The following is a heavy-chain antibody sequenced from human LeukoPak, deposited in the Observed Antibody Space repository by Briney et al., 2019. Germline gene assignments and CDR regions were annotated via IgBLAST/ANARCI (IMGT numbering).Heavy chain of an antibody. CDR2: IYPGDSDT. Sequence: GESLKISCKGSGYSFTNYWIGWVRQMPGKGLEWMGIIYPGDSDTRYSPSFQGQVTISADKSISTAYLQWSSLKASDTAMYYCARHRLSYDTLTGGPPYYYMDVWGKGTTVTVSS. J-gene: IGHJ6*03. D-gene: IGHD3-9*01. V-gene: IGHV5-51*01. CDR3: ARHRLSYDTLTGGPPYYYMDV. CDR1: GYSFTNYW.